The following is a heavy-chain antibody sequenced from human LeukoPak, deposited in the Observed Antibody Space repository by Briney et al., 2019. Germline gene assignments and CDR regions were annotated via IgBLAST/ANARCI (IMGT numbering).Heavy chain of an antibody. J-gene: IGHJ1*01. V-gene: IGHV3-33*06. CDR1: GFTFSSYA. CDR3: AKNSSSWLQH. Sequence: GGSLRLSCAASGFTFSSYAMHWVRQAPGKGLEWVAVIWYDGSNKYHADSVKGRFTISRDNSKNTLYLQMNSLRAEDTAVYYCAKNSSSWLQHWGQGTLVTVSS. D-gene: IGHD6-13*01. CDR2: IWYDGSNK.